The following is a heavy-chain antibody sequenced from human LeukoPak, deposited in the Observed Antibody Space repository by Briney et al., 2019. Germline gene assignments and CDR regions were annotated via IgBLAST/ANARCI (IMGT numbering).Heavy chain of an antibody. J-gene: IGHJ4*02. CDR2: LSDIGGGT. Sequence: GGSLRLSCAASGFAFSSYGISWVRQAPGRGLEWVSSLSDIGGGTYYADSLKGRFTVSRDNSKNTLYLQMNRLRPDDTAIYYCAKGRVSGNGWTFNDYWGQGTLVTVSS. CDR1: GFAFSSYG. D-gene: IGHD6-19*01. CDR3: AKGRVSGNGWTFNDY. V-gene: IGHV3-23*01.